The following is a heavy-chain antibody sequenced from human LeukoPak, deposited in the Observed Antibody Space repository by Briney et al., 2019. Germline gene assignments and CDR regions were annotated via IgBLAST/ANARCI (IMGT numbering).Heavy chain of an antibody. CDR2: INHSGST. V-gene: IGHV4-34*01. CDR1: GGSFSGYY. Sequence: PSETLSLTCAVYGGSFSGYYWSWIRQPPGKGLEWIREINHSGSTNYNPSLKSRVTISVDTSKNQFSLKLSSVTAADTAVYYCARVIPRTGGATRLRRPELNWFDPWGQGTLVTVSS. D-gene: IGHD1-26*01. J-gene: IGHJ5*02. CDR3: ARVIPRTGGATRLRRPELNWFDP.